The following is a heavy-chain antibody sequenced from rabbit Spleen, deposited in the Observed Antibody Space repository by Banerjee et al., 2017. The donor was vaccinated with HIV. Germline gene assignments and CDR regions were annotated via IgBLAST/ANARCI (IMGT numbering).Heavy chain of an antibody. CDR1: GFSFSNNYY. CDR2: TAAGGSPFT. J-gene: IGHJ4*01. D-gene: IGHD4-1*01. V-gene: IGHV1S45*01. Sequence: QEQLVESGGGLVQPEGSLTLTCTTSGFSFSNNYYMCWVRQAPGKGLEWIACTAAGGSPFTYYASWAKGRFTISKTSSTTVTLQMTSLTAADTATYFCARDIYNGGWGRWNLWGPGTLVTVS. CDR3: ARDIYNGGWGRWNL.